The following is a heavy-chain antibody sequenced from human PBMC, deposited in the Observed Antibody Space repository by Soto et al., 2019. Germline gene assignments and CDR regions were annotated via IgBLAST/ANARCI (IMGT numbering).Heavy chain of an antibody. CDR2: ISYDGSNK. Sequence: QVQLVESGGGVVQPGRSLRLSCAASGFTVSSYAMHWVRQAPGKGLEWVAVISYDGSNKYYADSVKGRFTISRDNSKNTLYLQMNSLRAEDTAVYYCASIHPVNLWGQGTMVTVSS. V-gene: IGHV3-30-3*01. CDR3: ASIHPVNL. CDR1: GFTVSSYA. J-gene: IGHJ3*01.